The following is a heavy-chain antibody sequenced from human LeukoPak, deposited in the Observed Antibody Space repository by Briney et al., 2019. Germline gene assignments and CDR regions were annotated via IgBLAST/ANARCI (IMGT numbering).Heavy chain of an antibody. CDR3: AREGPDSSGYYDDAFDI. V-gene: IGHV1-69*04. D-gene: IGHD3-22*01. J-gene: IGHJ3*02. Sequence: ASVKVSCKASGGTFSSYAISWVRQAPGQGLEWMGRIIPIFGIANYAQKFQGRATITADKSTSTAYMELSSLRSEDTAVYYCAREGPDSSGYYDDAFDIWGQGTMVTVSS. CDR1: GGTFSSYA. CDR2: IIPIFGIA.